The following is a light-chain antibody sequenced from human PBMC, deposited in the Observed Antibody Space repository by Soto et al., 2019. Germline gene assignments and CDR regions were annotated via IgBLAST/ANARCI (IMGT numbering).Light chain of an antibody. Sequence: QSVLTQPPSMSAAPGQRVTISCSGTSSNIGDNYVSWYRQFPGTAPELLIYDNYKRPSGIPDRFSGSKSGTSATLGITGLQTGDEADYYCGTWDTSLSNWVFGGGTK. CDR1: SSNIGDNY. CDR2: DNY. CDR3: GTWDTSLSNWV. J-gene: IGLJ3*02. V-gene: IGLV1-51*01.